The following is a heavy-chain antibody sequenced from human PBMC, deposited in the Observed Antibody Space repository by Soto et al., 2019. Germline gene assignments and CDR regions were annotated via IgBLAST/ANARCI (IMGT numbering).Heavy chain of an antibody. CDR1: VFTFISYG. J-gene: IGHJ5*02. Sequence: GWSLRLSCASSVFTFISYGMHWVRQAPGKGLEWVAVIWYDGSNKYYADSVKGRFTISRDNSKNTLYLQMNSLRAEDTAVYYCARGRRHSNYWIPWFDPWGQGTLVTVSS. D-gene: IGHD4-4*01. CDR2: IWYDGSNK. CDR3: ARGRRHSNYWIPWFDP. V-gene: IGHV3-33*01.